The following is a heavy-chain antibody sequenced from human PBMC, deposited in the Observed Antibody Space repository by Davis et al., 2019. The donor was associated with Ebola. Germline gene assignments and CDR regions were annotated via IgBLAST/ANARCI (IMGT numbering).Heavy chain of an antibody. V-gene: IGHV1-18*01. CDR2: ISAYNGNT. Sequence: ASVKVSCKASGYNFNNYAISWVRQAPGQGLEWMGWISAYNGNTNYAQILQGRVTMTTDTSTGTAYMELRSLRSDDTAVYFCARTSIVGTTTTASDIWGQGTKVTVSS. CDR1: GYNFNNYA. J-gene: IGHJ3*02. CDR3: ARTSIVGTTTTASDI. D-gene: IGHD1-26*01.